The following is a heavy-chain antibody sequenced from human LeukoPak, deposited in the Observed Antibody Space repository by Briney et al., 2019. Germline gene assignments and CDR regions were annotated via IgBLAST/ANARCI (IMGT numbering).Heavy chain of an antibody. CDR2: INWNGGST. V-gene: IGHV3-20*04. J-gene: IGHJ2*01. CDR1: GFTFDDYG. CDR3: ARADSSWYGWYFDL. D-gene: IGHD6-13*01. Sequence: PGGSLRLSCAASGFTFDDYGMSWVRQAPGKGLEWVSGINWNGGSTGYADSVKGRFTISRDNAKNSLYLQMNSLIAEDTALYYCARADSSWYGWYFDLWGRGTLVIVSS.